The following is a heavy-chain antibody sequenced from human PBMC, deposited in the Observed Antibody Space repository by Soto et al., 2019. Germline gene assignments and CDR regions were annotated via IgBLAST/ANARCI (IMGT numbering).Heavy chain of an antibody. CDR3: ARRESSSSKLYVKDYYYYGMDV. J-gene: IGHJ6*02. Sequence: GESLKISCKGSGYSFTSYWISWVRQMPGKGLEWMGRIDPSDSYTNYSPSFQGHVTISADKSISTAYLQWSSLKASDTAMYYCARRESSSSKLYVKDYYYYGMDVWGQGTTVTVSS. V-gene: IGHV5-10-1*01. CDR2: IDPSDSYT. D-gene: IGHD6-6*01. CDR1: GYSFTSYW.